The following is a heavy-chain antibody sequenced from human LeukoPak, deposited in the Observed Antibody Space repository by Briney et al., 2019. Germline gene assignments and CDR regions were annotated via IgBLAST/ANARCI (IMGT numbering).Heavy chain of an antibody. Sequence: PGGSLRLSCSASGSSFSAYAMHWVRQAPGKGLEYVSAISSDGGSTYYADSVKGRFTMSRDNSKNTLYLQMSSLRAEDTAVYYCVKDRYYDSSGYFDYWGQGTLVTVSS. CDR2: ISSDGGST. D-gene: IGHD3-22*01. CDR1: GSSFSAYA. J-gene: IGHJ4*02. CDR3: VKDRYYDSSGYFDY. V-gene: IGHV3-64D*06.